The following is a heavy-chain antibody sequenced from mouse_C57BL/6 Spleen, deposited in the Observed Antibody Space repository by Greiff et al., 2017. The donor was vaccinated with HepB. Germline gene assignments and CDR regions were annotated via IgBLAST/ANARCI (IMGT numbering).Heavy chain of an antibody. J-gene: IGHJ4*01. CDR1: GFTFSSYG. CDR3: VGNYDYDVDYAMDY. D-gene: IGHD2-4*01. CDR2: ISSGGSYT. V-gene: IGHV5-6*01. Sequence: EVKLVESGGDLVKPGGSLKLSCAASGFTFSSYGMSWVRQTPDKRLEWVATISSGGSYTYYPDSVKGRFTISRDNAKNTLYLQMSSLKSEDTAMYYCVGNYDYDVDYAMDYWGQGTSVTVSS.